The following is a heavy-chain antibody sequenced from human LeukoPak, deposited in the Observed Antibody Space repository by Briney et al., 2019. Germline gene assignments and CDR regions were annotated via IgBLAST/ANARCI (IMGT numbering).Heavy chain of an antibody. Sequence: PGGSLRLSCAASGFTFSSYAISWVRQAPGKGLEWVSAISGSGGSTYYADSVKGRFTISRDNSKNTLYLQMNSLRAEDTAVYYCAKGLMITFGGAFDCWGQGTLVTVSS. J-gene: IGHJ4*02. CDR3: AKGLMITFGGAFDC. V-gene: IGHV3-23*01. D-gene: IGHD3-16*01. CDR1: GFTFSSYA. CDR2: ISGSGGST.